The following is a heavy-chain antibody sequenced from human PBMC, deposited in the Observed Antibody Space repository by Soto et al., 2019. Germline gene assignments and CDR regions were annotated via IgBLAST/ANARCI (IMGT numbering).Heavy chain of an antibody. V-gene: IGHV1-69*01. CDR3: ARVRYSSSSAGWYFDL. CDR2: IIPIFGTA. Sequence: QVQLVQSGAEVKKPGSSVTVSCKASGGTFSSYAISWVRQAPGQGLEWMGGIIPIFGTANYAQKFQGRVTITADESTSTAYMELRSLRSEDTGVYYCARVRYSSSSAGWYFDLWGRGTLVTVSS. D-gene: IGHD6-6*01. J-gene: IGHJ2*01. CDR1: GGTFSSYA.